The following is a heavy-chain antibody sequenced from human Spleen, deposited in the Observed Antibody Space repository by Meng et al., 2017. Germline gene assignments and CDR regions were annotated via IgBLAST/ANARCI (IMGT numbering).Heavy chain of an antibody. Sequence: LHDSAPRLLNPSETLSLTCTVSGGSDRRSSYYWCLIRQPPGKGLEWIGSIYYSGSTYYHPSLKSRVTISGDTSKNQFSLKLSSVTAADTAVYYCARGVTMVRGTTWDWFDPWGQGTLVTVSS. V-gene: IGHV4-39*07. J-gene: IGHJ5*02. CDR3: ARGVTMVRGTTWDWFDP. D-gene: IGHD3-10*01. CDR1: GGSDRRSSYY. CDR2: IYYSGST.